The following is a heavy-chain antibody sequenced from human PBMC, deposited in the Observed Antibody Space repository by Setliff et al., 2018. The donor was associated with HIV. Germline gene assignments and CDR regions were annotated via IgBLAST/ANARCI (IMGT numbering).Heavy chain of an antibody. CDR2: IYPGDSDT. CDR1: GYTFATHW. J-gene: IGHJ4*02. CDR3: ATLHGYSYGHYFEY. Sequence: ESLKISCKGSGYTFATHWIGWVRQMPGKGLEWMGIIYPGDSDTRYSPSFQGQVTISADKSISTAYLQWSSLKASDTAMYYCATLHGYSYGHYFEYWGQGTLVTVSS. D-gene: IGHD5-18*01. V-gene: IGHV5-51*01.